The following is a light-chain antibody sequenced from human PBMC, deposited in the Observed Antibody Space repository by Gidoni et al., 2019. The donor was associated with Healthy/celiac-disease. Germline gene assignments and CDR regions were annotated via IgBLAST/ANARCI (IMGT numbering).Light chain of an antibody. V-gene: IGKV2-28*01. J-gene: IGKJ1*01. Sequence: DIVMTQSPLSLPVTPGEPASISCRSSQSLIHSNGYNYLDWYLQKPGQSPQLLIYLGSTRASGVPDRFSGSGSGTDFTLKISRVEAEDVGVYYCMQALQTPWTFGQGTKVEIK. CDR3: MQALQTPWT. CDR2: LGS. CDR1: QSLIHSNGYNY.